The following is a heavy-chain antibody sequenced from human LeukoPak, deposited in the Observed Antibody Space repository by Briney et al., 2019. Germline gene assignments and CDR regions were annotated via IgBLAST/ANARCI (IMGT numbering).Heavy chain of an antibody. V-gene: IGHV3-30*04. CDR2: ISYDGSNK. CDR3: AREGYGDYHFDY. Sequence: PGRSLRLSCAASGFTFSSYAVHWVRQAPGKGLEWVAVISYDGSNKYYADSVKGRFTISRDNSKNTLYLQMNSLRSEDMAVYYCAREGYGDYHFDYWGQGTLVTVSS. J-gene: IGHJ4*02. CDR1: GFTFSSYA. D-gene: IGHD4-17*01.